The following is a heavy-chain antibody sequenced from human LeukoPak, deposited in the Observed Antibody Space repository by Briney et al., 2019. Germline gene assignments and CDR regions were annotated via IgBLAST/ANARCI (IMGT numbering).Heavy chain of an antibody. J-gene: IGHJ6*03. D-gene: IGHD2-2*01. Sequence: SETQSLTCTVSGGSISSYYWSWIRQPPGKGLEWIGYIYYSGSTNYNPSLKSRVTISVDTPKNQFSLKLSSVTAADTAVYYCARESRKVVVPADTRPYYYYMDVWGKGTTVTVSS. V-gene: IGHV4-59*01. CDR1: GGSISSYY. CDR3: ARESRKVVVPADTRPYYYYMDV. CDR2: IYYSGST.